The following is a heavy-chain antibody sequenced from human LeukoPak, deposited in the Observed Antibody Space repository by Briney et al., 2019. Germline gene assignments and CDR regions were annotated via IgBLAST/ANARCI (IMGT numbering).Heavy chain of an antibody. Sequence: GSVKVSCKASGYTFTGYCMHWVRQAPGQRLEWMGWINPNSGGTNYAQKFQGRVTMTRDTSISTAYMELSRLRSDDTAVYYCARVEGGIAAAANWFDPWGQGTLVTVSS. CDR3: ARVEGGIAAAANWFDP. CDR1: GYTFTGYC. J-gene: IGHJ5*02. D-gene: IGHD6-13*01. CDR2: INPNSGGT. V-gene: IGHV1-2*02.